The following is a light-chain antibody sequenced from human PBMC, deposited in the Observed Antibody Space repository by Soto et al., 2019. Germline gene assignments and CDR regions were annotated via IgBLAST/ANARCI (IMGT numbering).Light chain of an antibody. CDR3: QERSRWPRAT. CDR1: QNVGQN. Sequence: EMVLTQSPATLSLSPGESATLSCRASQNVGQNFAWYQQKSGQPPRLLIHTASSRATGIPARFSGSGSRTDFTLTISSLEPEDIAVYYCQERSRWPRATFGGGTRVEIK. V-gene: IGKV3-11*01. CDR2: TAS. J-gene: IGKJ4*01.